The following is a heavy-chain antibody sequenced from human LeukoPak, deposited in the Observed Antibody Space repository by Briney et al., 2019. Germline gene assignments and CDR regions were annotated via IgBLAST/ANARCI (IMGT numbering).Heavy chain of an antibody. V-gene: IGHV5-10-1*01. CDR3: ARRTVYGDYTFDY. CDR1: GYSFTSYW. Sequence: GESLKISCKGSGYSFTSYWISWVRQMPGKGLEWMGRIDPSDSYTNYSPSFQGHITISADKSISTAYLQWSSLKASDTAMYYCARRTVYGDYTFDYWGQGTLVTVSS. CDR2: IDPSDSYT. J-gene: IGHJ4*02. D-gene: IGHD4-17*01.